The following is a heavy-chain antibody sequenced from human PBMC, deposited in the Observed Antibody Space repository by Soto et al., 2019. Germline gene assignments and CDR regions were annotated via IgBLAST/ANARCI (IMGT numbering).Heavy chain of an antibody. CDR2: ISPIFGTA. Sequence: QVQLVQSGAEVKKPGSSVKVSCKASGGTFSSYAITWVRQAPGQGLEWMGGISPIFGTANYAQKFQGRVTITADESTSTAYMELSSLRSEDTAVYYCASDHQYYYDSSGYWSGMDVWGQGTTVTVSS. D-gene: IGHD3-22*01. CDR1: GGTFSSYA. CDR3: ASDHQYYYDSSGYWSGMDV. J-gene: IGHJ6*02. V-gene: IGHV1-69*01.